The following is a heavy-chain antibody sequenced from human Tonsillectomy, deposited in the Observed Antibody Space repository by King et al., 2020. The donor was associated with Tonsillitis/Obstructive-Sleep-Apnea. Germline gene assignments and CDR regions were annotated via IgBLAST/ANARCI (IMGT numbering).Heavy chain of an antibody. CDR1: GFTFDDYG. CDR3: ARDPPYTVLEWFGEDV. Sequence: VQLVESGGGVVQPGRSLRLSCAASGFTFDDYGMSWVRQAPGKGLEWVSGINWNGGSTGYADSVKGRFTISRDNAKNSLYLQMNSLRAEDTALYYCARDPPYTVLEWFGEDVWGKGTTVTVSS. D-gene: IGHD3-3*01. J-gene: IGHJ6*04. V-gene: IGHV3-20*04. CDR2: INWNGGST.